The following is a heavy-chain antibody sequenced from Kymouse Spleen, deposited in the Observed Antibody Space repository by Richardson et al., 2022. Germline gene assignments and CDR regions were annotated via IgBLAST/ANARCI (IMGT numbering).Heavy chain of an antibody. D-gene: IGHD1-26*01. V-gene: IGHV4-34*01. CDR3: ARGGVGATGYYYYGMDV. CDR2: INHSGST. Sequence: QVQLQQWGAGLLKPSETLSLTCAVYGGSFSGYYWSWIRQPPGKGLEWIGEINHSGSTNYNPSLKSRVTISVDTSKNQFSLKLSSVTAADTAVYYCARGGVGATGYYYYGMDVWGQGTTVTVSS. J-gene: IGHJ6*02. CDR1: GGSFSGYY.